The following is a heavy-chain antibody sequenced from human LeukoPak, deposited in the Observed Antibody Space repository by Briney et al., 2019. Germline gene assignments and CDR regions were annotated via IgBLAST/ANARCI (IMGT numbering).Heavy chain of an antibody. CDR3: ARDHSVGDIAWWFDP. D-gene: IGHD3-10*01. V-gene: IGHV1-46*01. J-gene: IGHJ5*02. CDR1: GYTFTSYY. Sequence: ASVKVSCKASGYTFTSYYMHWVRQAPGQGLEWMGIINPSGDSTSYAQKFQGRVTMTRDMSTSTIYMELSSLRSEDTAVYYCARDHSVGDIAWWFDPWGQGTLVSVSS. CDR2: INPSGDST.